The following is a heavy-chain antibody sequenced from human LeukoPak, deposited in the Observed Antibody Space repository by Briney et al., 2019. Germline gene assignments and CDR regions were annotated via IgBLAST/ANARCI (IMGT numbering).Heavy chain of an antibody. V-gene: IGHV1-46*01. Sequence: ASVKVSCKASGYTFTNYYMHWVRQAPGQGLEWMAIINPSGGSTSYAQKFQGRVTMTRDTSTNTVYMEMSSLRSEDTAVYYCARGYSYGYFLYYFDYWGQGTLVTVSS. CDR1: GYTFTNYY. J-gene: IGHJ4*02. CDR2: INPSGGST. CDR3: ARGYSYGYFLYYFDY. D-gene: IGHD5-18*01.